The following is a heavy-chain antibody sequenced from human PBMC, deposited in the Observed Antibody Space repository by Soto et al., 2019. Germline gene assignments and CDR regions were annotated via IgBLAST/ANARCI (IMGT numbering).Heavy chain of an antibody. CDR1: GFTFSTYW. CDR3: ARDAYYDMGV. V-gene: IGHV3-74*01. Sequence: EVQLVESGGGLVQPGGSLRLSCAASGFTFSTYWMHWVRQAPGKGLVWVSRINSDGSTTNYADSVKGRFTISRDNAKNTLYLQMNSLRAEDTAVYYGARDAYYDMGVWGQGTTVTVSS. CDR2: INSDGSTT. J-gene: IGHJ6*02.